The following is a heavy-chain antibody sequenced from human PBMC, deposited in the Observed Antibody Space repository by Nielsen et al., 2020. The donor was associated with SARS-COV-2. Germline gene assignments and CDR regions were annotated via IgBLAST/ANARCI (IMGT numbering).Heavy chain of an antibody. J-gene: IGHJ4*02. Sequence: SETLSLTCTVSGGSISSGGYYWGWIRQPPGKGLEWIGYIYYGDNTYYIPSLKTYYNPSLKSRVTISVDTSKSQFSLNLTSVTAADTAVYYCARDFENDSGDHWGQGTLVTVSS. CDR2: IYYGDNT. D-gene: IGHD4-17*01. CDR1: GGSISSGGYY. CDR3: ARDFENDSGDH. V-gene: IGHV4-39*07.